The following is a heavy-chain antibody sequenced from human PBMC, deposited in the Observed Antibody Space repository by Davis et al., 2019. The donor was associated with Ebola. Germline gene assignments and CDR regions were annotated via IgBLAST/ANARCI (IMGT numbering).Heavy chain of an antibody. D-gene: IGHD6-19*01. CDR1: GFTFSTYS. CDR2: ISSDSDYI. V-gene: IGHV3-21*01. CDR3: AGGESGWDASDI. J-gene: IGHJ3*02. Sequence: GESLKISCAASGFTFSTYSMSWVRQAPGKGLEWVSSISSDSDYIYYADSVKGRFTVSRDNAKSSLSLQMNSLRAEDTAVYYCAGGESGWDASDIWGRGTMVTVSS.